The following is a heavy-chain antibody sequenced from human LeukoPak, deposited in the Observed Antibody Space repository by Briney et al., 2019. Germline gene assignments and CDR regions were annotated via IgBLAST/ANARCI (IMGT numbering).Heavy chain of an antibody. J-gene: IGHJ3*02. V-gene: IGHV3-30*18. CDR3: AKVAPSSRGYYDSSEGLAFDI. CDR2: ISYDGSNK. CDR1: GFTFSSYG. D-gene: IGHD3-22*01. Sequence: GGSLRLSCAASGFTFSSYGMHWVRQAPGKGLEWVAVISYDGSNKYYADSVQGRFTISRDNSKNTLYLQMNSLRPEDTAVYYCAKVAPSSRGYYDSSEGLAFDIWGQGTMVTVSS.